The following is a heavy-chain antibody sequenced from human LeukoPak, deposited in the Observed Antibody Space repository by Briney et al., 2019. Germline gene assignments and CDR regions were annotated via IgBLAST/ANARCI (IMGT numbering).Heavy chain of an antibody. CDR3: ARRNHPYPDGGGAFDI. CDR2: IYYSGST. CDR1: GGSISSYY. J-gene: IGHJ3*02. Sequence: SETLSLTCTVSGGSISSYYWSWIRQPPGEGLERIGYIYYSGSTNYNPSLKSRVTISVDTSKNQFSLKLSSVTAADTAVYYCARRNHPYPDGGGAFDIWGQGTMVTVSS. D-gene: IGHD3-16*01. V-gene: IGHV4-59*01.